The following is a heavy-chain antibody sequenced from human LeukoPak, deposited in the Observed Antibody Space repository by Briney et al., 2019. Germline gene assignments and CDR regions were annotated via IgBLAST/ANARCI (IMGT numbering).Heavy chain of an antibody. J-gene: IGHJ4*02. D-gene: IGHD3-22*01. Sequence: PSETLSPTCTVSGGSISSYYWSWIRQPPGKGLEWIGYIYYSGSTNYNPSLKSRVTISVDTSKNQFSLKLSSVTAADTAVYYCARAKPSDSSGSPHYWGQGTLVPVSS. CDR3: ARAKPSDSSGSPHY. V-gene: IGHV4-59*12. CDR2: IYYSGST. CDR1: GGSISSYY.